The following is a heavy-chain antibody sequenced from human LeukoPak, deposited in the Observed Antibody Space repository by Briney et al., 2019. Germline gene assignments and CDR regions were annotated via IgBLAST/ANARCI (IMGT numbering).Heavy chain of an antibody. V-gene: IGHV4-59*01. CDR1: Y. J-gene: IGHJ5*02. D-gene: IGHD3-10*01. Sequence: YXXWXXQPXXXGLEWIGYIYYSGSTNYNPSLKSRVTISVDTSKNQFSLKLSSVTAADTAVYYCARVRITMVRGRPNWFDPWGQGTLVTVSS. CDR3: ARVRITMVRGRPNWFDP. CDR2: IYYSGST.